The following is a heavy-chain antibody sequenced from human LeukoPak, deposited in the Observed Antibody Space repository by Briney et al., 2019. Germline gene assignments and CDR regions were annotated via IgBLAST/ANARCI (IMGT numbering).Heavy chain of an antibody. Sequence: GASVKVSCKASGYSFTSYGFSWVRQAPGQGLEWMGWISAYNGYRNFAQNFQGRVTMTRDTSITTAYMELSRLTSDDTAVYYCVRAYCSSASCSAGAYWGQGTLITVSS. D-gene: IGHD2-2*01. J-gene: IGHJ4*02. V-gene: IGHV1-18*01. CDR1: GYSFTSYG. CDR2: ISAYNGYR. CDR3: VRAYCSSASCSAGAY.